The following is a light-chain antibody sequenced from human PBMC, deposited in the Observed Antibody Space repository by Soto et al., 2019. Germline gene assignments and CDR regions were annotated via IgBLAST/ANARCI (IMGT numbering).Light chain of an antibody. Sequence: QSVLTQPPSVSAAPGQRVTISCSGSSSNIGSNYVSWYQQLPGTAPKLLIYDNYKRPSGIPDRFSGSTSGTSATLAIAGLQTGYDADYYCDSWDNSLSVVLFGGGTKLTVL. V-gene: IGLV1-51*01. CDR1: SSNIGSNY. J-gene: IGLJ2*01. CDR2: DNY. CDR3: DSWDNSLSVVL.